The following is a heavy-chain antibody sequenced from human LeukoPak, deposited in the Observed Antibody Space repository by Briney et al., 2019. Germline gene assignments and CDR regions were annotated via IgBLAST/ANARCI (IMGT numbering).Heavy chain of an antibody. Sequence: PSETLSLTCAVYGGSFSGYYWSWIRQPPGKGLEWIGEINHSGSTNYNPSLKSRVTISVDTSKNQFSLKLSSVTAADTAVYYCARGKTLGYSYGYSRYYYYYMDVWGKGTTVTVSS. J-gene: IGHJ6*03. CDR1: GGSFSGYY. D-gene: IGHD5-18*01. CDR3: ARGKTLGYSYGYSRYYYYYMDV. CDR2: INHSGST. V-gene: IGHV4-34*01.